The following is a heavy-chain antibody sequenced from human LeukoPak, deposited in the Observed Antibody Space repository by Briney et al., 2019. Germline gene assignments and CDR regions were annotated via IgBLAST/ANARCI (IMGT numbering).Heavy chain of an antibody. D-gene: IGHD4-17*01. Sequence: SETLSLTCTVSGGSISSYYWSWIRQPPGKGLEWIGYIYYSGSTNYSPSLKSRVTISVDTSKNQFSLKLSSVTAADTAVYYCARDRADYGDYLDWFDPWGQGTLVTVSS. J-gene: IGHJ5*02. CDR2: IYYSGST. CDR1: GGSISSYY. V-gene: IGHV4-59*01. CDR3: ARDRADYGDYLDWFDP.